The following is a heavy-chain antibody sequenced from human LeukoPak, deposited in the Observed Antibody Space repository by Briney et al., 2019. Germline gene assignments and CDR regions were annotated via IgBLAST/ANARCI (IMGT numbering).Heavy chain of an antibody. CDR1: GFSFSTYT. CDR2: INGRGDST. J-gene: IGHJ4*02. CDR3: AKERQTGDYFASDF. D-gene: IGHD4-17*01. Sequence: GGSLRLSCAASGFSFSTYTMNWVRQAPGKGLEWVSAINGRGDSTFYADSVKGQFTISRDNSKSTVYLQMNSLRADDTAVYYCAKERQTGDYFASDFWGQGTLVTVSS. V-gene: IGHV3-23*01.